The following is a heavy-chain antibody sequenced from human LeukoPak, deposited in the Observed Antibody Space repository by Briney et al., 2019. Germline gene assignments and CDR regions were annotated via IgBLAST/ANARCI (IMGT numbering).Heavy chain of an antibody. J-gene: IGHJ4*02. V-gene: IGHV3-30*03. CDR3: ARGPPTSRSGAHFDY. CDR2: ISYSGNNY. CDR1: GFTFSHYA. Sequence: GGSLRLSCAASGFTFSHYAMYWVRQAPGEGLQWVAFISYSGNNYYYADSVKGRFIISRDDSKNTLYVEMNSLRLDDTAIYYCARGPPTSRSGAHFDYWGQGSLVTVSS. D-gene: IGHD5-12*01.